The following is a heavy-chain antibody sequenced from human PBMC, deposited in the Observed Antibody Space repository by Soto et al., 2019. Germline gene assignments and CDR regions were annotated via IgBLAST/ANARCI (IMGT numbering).Heavy chain of an antibody. D-gene: IGHD6-6*01. CDR2: LDPEDGET. Sequence: EVQLVQSGAEVKKPGATVKISCKVSGYIFTDYYVYWVQQAPGKGLEWMGFLDPEDGETMYAEKFQGRITITADTSTGTAYMELSSRRSEDTAVYYCATASSIGGRLWYFDLWGRGTLVTVSS. J-gene: IGHJ2*01. V-gene: IGHV1-69-2*01. CDR3: ATASSIGGRLWYFDL. CDR1: GYIFTDYY.